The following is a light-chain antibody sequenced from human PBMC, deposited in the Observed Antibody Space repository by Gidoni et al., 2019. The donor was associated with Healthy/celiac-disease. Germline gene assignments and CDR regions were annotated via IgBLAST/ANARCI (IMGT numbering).Light chain of an antibody. Sequence: QSVLTQPPSASGTPGQRVTISCSGSSSNIGSNTVNWYQQLPGTAPKLLFYSNNQRPSGAPDRFSGSKSGTSASLAISGLQSEDEADYYCAAWDDSLNGWVFGGGTKLTVL. CDR1: SSNIGSNT. CDR2: SNN. V-gene: IGLV1-44*01. J-gene: IGLJ3*02. CDR3: AAWDDSLNGWV.